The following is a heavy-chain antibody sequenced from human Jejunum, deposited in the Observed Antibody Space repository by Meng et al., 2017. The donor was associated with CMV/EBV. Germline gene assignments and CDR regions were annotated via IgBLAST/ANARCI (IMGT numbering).Heavy chain of an antibody. D-gene: IGHD2-15*01. CDR1: GFTFRNSA. J-gene: IGHJ4*02. V-gene: IGHV3-23*01. Sequence: SGFTFRNSAMRWVRQALGKGLEWVSSISGSGGDKFYADSVRGRFTISRDNSKNTVYLQMNGLGAEDTAVYYCTKGVSGPLYYFDYWGQGMLVTVSS. CDR2: ISGSGGDK. CDR3: TKGVSGPLYYFDY.